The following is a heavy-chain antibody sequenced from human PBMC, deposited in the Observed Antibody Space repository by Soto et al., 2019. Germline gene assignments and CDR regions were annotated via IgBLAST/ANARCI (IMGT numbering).Heavy chain of an antibody. J-gene: IGHJ4*02. D-gene: IGHD6-19*01. CDR1: GFTFSSYG. V-gene: IGHV3-23*01. CDR3: AKRNSSASSGYYYFDE. CDR2: FSSSGNT. Sequence: PGGSLRLSCAASGFTFSSYGMSWVRQAPGKGLEWVSTFSSSGNTYYADSVKGRFTISRDNSKNTLSLQMNSLGAEDTAVYYCAKRNSSASSGYYYFDEWGQRTLVTVSS.